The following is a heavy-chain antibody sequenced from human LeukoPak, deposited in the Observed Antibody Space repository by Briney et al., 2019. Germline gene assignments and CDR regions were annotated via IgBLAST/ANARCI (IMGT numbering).Heavy chain of an antibody. D-gene: IGHD6-13*01. J-gene: IGHJ5*02. CDR3: ARGVAAANWFDP. CDR2: INHSGST. CDR1: GGSFSGYY. Sequence: SETLSLTCAVYGGSFSGYYWSWIRQPPGKGLEWIGEINHSGSTNYNPSLKSRVTISVDTSKNQFSLKPSSVTAADTAVYYCARGVAAANWFDPWGQGTLVTVSS. V-gene: IGHV4-34*01.